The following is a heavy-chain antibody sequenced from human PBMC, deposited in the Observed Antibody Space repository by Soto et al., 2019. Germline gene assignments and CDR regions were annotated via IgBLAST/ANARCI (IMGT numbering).Heavy chain of an antibody. CDR2: VSYDGGNK. CDR1: GFTFRSYA. D-gene: IGHD2-15*01. V-gene: IGHV3-30*09. J-gene: IGHJ4*02. CDR3: AREKLRGVRLFDS. Sequence: QVHLVASGGGVVQPGGSLRLSCAASGFTFRSYAIHWVRQAPGKGLEWVALVSYDGGNKYYADAVKGRFAISRDNSQNTFFLKINSLTTEDTAVYYLAREKLRGVRLFDSWGQGALVAVSS.